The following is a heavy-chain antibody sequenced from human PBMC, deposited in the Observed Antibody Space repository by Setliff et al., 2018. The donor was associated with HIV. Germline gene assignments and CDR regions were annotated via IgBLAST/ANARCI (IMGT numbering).Heavy chain of an antibody. D-gene: IGHD6-19*01. V-gene: IGHV4-61*09. CDR2: IYTSGST. CDR1: GGSISSGSYY. CDR3: IIAYSSGWLAPMGFDS. Sequence: LSLTCTVSGGSISSGSYYWSWIRQPAGKGLEWIGHIYTSGSTNYNPSLKSRVTISVDTSKNQFSLKLSSVTAADTAVYYCIIAYSSGWLAPMGFDSWGQGTLVTVSS. J-gene: IGHJ4*02.